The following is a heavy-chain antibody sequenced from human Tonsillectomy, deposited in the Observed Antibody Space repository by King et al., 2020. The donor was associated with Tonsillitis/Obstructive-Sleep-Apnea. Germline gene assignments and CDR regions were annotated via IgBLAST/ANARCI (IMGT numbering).Heavy chain of an antibody. J-gene: IGHJ4*02. V-gene: IGHV4-34*01. D-gene: IGHD6-19*01. CDR1: GGSFSGYY. Sequence: VQLQQWGAGLLKPSETLSLTCAVYGGSFSGYYWSWIRQPPGKGLECIGEINHSGSTNYNPSRKSRVTISVCTSKNQFSLKLSSVTAADTAVYYCARGNSSGWYFDYWGQGTLVTVSS. CDR3: ARGNSSGWYFDY. CDR2: INHSGST.